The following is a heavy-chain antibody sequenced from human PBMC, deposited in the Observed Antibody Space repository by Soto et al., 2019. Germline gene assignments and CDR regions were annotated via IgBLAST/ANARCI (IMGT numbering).Heavy chain of an antibody. CDR2: INPSGGST. CDR1: GYTFTSYY. CDR3: ARGDGNSYYYFWSGNDVLDY. Sequence: GASVKVSCKASGYTFTSYYMHWVRQAPGQGLEWMGIINPSGGSTSYAQKFQGRVTMTRDTSTSTVYMELSSLRSVDTAVYYCARGDGNSYYYFWSGNDVLDYWGQGTLVTVSS. J-gene: IGHJ4*02. D-gene: IGHD3-3*01. V-gene: IGHV1-46*03.